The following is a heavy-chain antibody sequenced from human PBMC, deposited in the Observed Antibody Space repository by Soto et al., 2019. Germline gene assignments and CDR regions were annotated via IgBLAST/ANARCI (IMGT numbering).Heavy chain of an antibody. D-gene: IGHD2-2*01. J-gene: IGHJ4*02. CDR1: GFTFSSYA. CDR3: AKDRSSYQLLSYYFDY. CDR2: ISGSGGST. Sequence: EVQLLESGGGLVQPGGSLRLSCAASGFTFSSYAMSWVRQAPGKGLEWVSAISGSGGSTYYADSVKGRFTISRDNSKNTLYLQMNSLRAEDTAVYYCAKDRSSYQLLSYYFDYWGQGTLVTVSS. V-gene: IGHV3-23*01.